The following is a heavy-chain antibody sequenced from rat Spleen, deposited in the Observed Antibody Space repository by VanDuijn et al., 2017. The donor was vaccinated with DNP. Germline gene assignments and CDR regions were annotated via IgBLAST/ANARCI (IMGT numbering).Heavy chain of an antibody. J-gene: IGHJ4*01. CDR1: GYSITSSYR. CDR3: ARWDTIAAMDA. Sequence: EVQLQESGPGLVEPSQSLSLTCSVTGYSITSSYRWNWIRKFPGNKLEWMGSVNSAGTTNYNPSLKSRISITRDTSKNQLFLQVNSVTTEDTATYYCARWDTIAAMDAWGQGTSVTVSS. V-gene: IGHV3-3*01. D-gene: IGHD1-2*01. CDR2: VNSAGTT.